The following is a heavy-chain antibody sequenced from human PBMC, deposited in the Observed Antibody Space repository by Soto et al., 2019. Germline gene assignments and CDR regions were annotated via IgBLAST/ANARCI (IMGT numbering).Heavy chain of an antibody. Sequence: QVQLVESGGGLVKPGGSLRLSCAASGFTFSDYYMSWIRQAPGKGLEWVSYISSSSSYTNYADSVKGRFTISRDNAKNSLYLQMNSLRAEDTAMYYCARDPLPRFYGSGSYYNFPSYYFDYWGQGTLVTVSS. CDR2: ISSSSSYT. CDR1: GFTFSDYY. V-gene: IGHV3-11*06. CDR3: ARDPLPRFYGSGSYYNFPSYYFDY. J-gene: IGHJ4*02. D-gene: IGHD3-10*01.